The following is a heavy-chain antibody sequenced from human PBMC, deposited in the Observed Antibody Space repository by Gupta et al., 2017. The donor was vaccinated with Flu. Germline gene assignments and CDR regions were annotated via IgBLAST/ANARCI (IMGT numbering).Heavy chain of an antibody. V-gene: IGHV3-11*06. CDR1: GVPLSDCH. D-gene: IGHD3-9*01. Sequence: VQLVESGGDLVQPGGSLRLSCAASGVPLSDCHMSWVRQAPGRGLEWLSYIGSGGNTDYAESVRGRFTISRDNAKTTLYLQMNNLRDEDTAVYYCARDFDGACQHWGQGSLVTVSS. J-gene: IGHJ1*01. CDR3: ARDFDGACQH. CDR2: IGSGGNT.